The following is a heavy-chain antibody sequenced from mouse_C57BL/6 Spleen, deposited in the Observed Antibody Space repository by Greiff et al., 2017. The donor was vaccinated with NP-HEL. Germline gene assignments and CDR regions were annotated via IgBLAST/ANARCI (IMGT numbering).Heavy chain of an antibody. V-gene: IGHV1-15*01. CDR3: TRWRTIYYGPYFDY. J-gene: IGHJ2*01. CDR2: IDPETGGT. CDR1: GYTFTDYE. Sequence: QVQLKESGAELVRPGASVTLSCKASGYTFTDYEMHWVKQTPVHGLEWIGAIDPETGGTAYNQKFKGKAILTADKSSSTAYMELRSLTSEDSAVYYCTRWRTIYYGPYFDYWGQGTTLTVSS. D-gene: IGHD2-1*01.